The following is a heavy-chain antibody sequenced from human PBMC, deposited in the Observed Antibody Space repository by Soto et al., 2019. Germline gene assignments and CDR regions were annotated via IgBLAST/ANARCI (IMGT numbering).Heavy chain of an antibody. Sequence: QVQLVQSGAEVKKPGASVKVSCKASGYTFTSYGISWVRQAPGQGLGWMGWFSAYNGNTNYAQKLQGRVTMTTDTSTSTAYMELRSLRSDDTAVYYCARDLGLYSGSYYGPQGGTNWFDPWGQGTLVTVSS. CDR3: ARDLGLYSGSYYGPQGGTNWFDP. CDR1: GYTFTSYG. V-gene: IGHV1-18*01. D-gene: IGHD1-26*01. J-gene: IGHJ5*02. CDR2: FSAYNGNT.